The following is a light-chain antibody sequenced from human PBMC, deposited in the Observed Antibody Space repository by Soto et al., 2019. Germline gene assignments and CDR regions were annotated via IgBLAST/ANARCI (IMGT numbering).Light chain of an antibody. J-gene: IGKJ1*01. CDR3: QQSGSSPPT. V-gene: IGKV3-20*01. CDR1: ESVSSN. CDR2: GAS. Sequence: EIVLTESPGTLSLSPGERATLSCGASESVSSNLAWYQQRPGQAPRLLIYGASSRATGIPDRFSGSGSGTDFTLTISRLEPEDFAVYYCQQSGSSPPTFGQGTKVDI.